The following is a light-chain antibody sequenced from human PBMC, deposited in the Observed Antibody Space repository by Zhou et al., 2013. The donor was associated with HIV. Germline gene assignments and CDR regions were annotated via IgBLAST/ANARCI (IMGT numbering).Light chain of an antibody. Sequence: DIQMTQSPSSLSASVGDRVTITCRASQAIRNDLGWYQQKSGKAPKRLIYAASSLQSGVPSRFSGSGSGTEFTLTISSLQPEDFATYYCLQHNSYPPTFGLGDQAGDQ. J-gene: IGKJ2*01. CDR3: LQHNSYPPT. CDR2: AAS. V-gene: IGKV1-17*01. CDR1: QAIRND.